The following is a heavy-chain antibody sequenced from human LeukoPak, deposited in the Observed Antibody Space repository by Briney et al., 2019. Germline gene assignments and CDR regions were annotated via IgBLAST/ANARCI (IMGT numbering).Heavy chain of an antibody. CDR2: ITSSSSTI. V-gene: IGHV3-48*02. D-gene: IGHD3-10*01. Sequence: PGGSLRLSCAASGFPFSSYAMSWVRLAPGKGLEWVSYITSSSSTIYYADSVKGRFTISRDNAKNSLYLQMNSLRDEDTAVYYCARGDGWFGELLNFDYWGQGTLVTVSS. CDR3: ARGDGWFGELLNFDY. CDR1: GFPFSSYA. J-gene: IGHJ4*02.